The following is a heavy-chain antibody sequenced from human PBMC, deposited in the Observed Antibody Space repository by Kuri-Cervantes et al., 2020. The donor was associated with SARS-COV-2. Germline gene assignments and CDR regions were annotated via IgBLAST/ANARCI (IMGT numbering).Heavy chain of an antibody. CDR2: VTWIGSRT. J-gene: IGHJ4*02. V-gene: IGHV3-35*01. CDR3: AGETGTFEY. Sequence: GESLKISCAVSGFTFHNSDMNWVHQAPGKGLEWVSGVTWIGSRTRYTDSVKGRFSISRDNSKNTLCLQMNSLRAEDTAVYYCAGETGTFEYWGQGTLVTVSS. CDR1: GFTFHNSD. D-gene: IGHD1-1*01.